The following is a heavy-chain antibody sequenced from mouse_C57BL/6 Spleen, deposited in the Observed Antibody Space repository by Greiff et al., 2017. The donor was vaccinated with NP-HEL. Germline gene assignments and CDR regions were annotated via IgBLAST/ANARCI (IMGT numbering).Heavy chain of an antibody. Sequence: EVKVVESGGGLVQPGESLKLSCESNEYEFPSHDMSWVRKTPEKRLELVAAINSDGGSTYYPDTMERRFIISRDNTKKTLYLQMSSLRSEDTALYYCARRLTGTFAFAYWGQGTLVTVSA. CDR2: INSDGGST. D-gene: IGHD4-1*01. J-gene: IGHJ3*01. CDR3: ARRLTGTFAFAY. V-gene: IGHV5-2*01. CDR1: EYEFPSHD.